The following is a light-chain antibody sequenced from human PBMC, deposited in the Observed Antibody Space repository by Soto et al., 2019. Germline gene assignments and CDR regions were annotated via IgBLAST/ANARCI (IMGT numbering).Light chain of an antibody. J-gene: IGKJ3*01. CDR1: QSVGSS. CDR2: DVS. CDR3: QQCVSWPQFT. V-gene: IGKV3-11*01. Sequence: EMVLTQSPATLSLSPGERASLSCRASQSVGSSLAWYQHKPGQAPRLLIYDVSNRATGIPARFSGSGSWTDFTLTISSLEPDDFAFYYCQQCVSWPQFTFGPGNRLDI.